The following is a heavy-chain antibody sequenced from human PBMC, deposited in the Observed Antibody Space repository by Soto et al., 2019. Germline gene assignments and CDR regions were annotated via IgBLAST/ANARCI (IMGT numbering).Heavy chain of an antibody. CDR3: ARDCMVRGVTYNWFDP. CDR2: IIPILGIA. CDR1: GGTFSSYT. Sequence: QVQLVQSGAEVKKPGSSVKVSCKASGGTFSSYTISWVQQAPGQGLEWMGRIIPILGIANYAQKFQGRVTITADTSTSTAYMALSSLRSEDTAVYYCARDCMVRGVTYNWFDPWGQGTLVTVSS. D-gene: IGHD3-10*01. V-gene: IGHV1-69*08. J-gene: IGHJ5*02.